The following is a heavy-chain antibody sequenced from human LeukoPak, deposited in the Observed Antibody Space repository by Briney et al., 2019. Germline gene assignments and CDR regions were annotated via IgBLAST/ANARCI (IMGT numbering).Heavy chain of an antibody. Sequence: PSETLSLTCTVSGGSVSSGSYYWSWIRQPPGKGLEWIGYIYYSGSTNYNPSLKSRVTISVDTSKNQFSLKLSSVTAADTAVYYCARELWFGELLPPNGMDVWGQGTTVTVSS. CDR3: ARELWFGELLPPNGMDV. D-gene: IGHD3-10*01. V-gene: IGHV4-61*01. CDR2: IYYSGST. CDR1: GGSVSSGSYY. J-gene: IGHJ6*02.